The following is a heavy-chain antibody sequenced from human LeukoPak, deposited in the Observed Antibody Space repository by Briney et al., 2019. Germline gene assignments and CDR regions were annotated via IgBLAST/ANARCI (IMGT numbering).Heavy chain of an antibody. CDR1: GGSIFSANYY. CDR2: IYYTGNT. J-gene: IGHJ4*02. D-gene: IGHD4-17*01. V-gene: IGHV4-31*03. CDR3: ARYYGEHSYFDY. Sequence: SETLSLTCTVSGGSIFSANYYWSWLRQHPGKGLVFIGYIYYTGNTYYNPSLKSRVTISVDTSKNQFSLTLSSVTAADAAVYYCARYYGEHSYFDYWGQGALVTVSS.